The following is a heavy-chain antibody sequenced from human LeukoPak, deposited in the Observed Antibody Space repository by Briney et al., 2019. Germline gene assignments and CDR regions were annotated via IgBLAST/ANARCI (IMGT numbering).Heavy chain of an antibody. J-gene: IGHJ6*02. Sequence: ASVKVSCKASGYTFTSYDINWGRQATGQGLEWMGWMNPNSGNTGNAQKFQSRGTMTRKTSISTAYIELSSLRSEDTAVYYCARGGGPGLRLGPYYYYYGMDVWGQGTTVTVSS. CDR3: ARGGGPGLRLGPYYYYYGMDV. V-gene: IGHV1-8*01. CDR2: MNPNSGNT. D-gene: IGHD5-12*01. CDR1: GYTFTSYD.